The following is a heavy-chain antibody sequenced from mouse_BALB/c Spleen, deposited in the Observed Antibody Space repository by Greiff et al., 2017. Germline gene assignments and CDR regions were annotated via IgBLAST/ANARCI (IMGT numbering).Heavy chain of an antibody. CDR1: GFTFSSYG. J-gene: IGHJ4*01. CDR3: ARHEEAYYGNWNAMDY. Sequence: DVKLQESGGDLVKPGGSLKLSCAASGFTFSSYGMPWVRQTPDKRLEWVATISSGGSYTYYPDSVKGRFTISRDNAKNTLYLQMSSLKSEDTAMYYCARHEEAYYGNWNAMDYWGQGTSVTVSS. V-gene: IGHV5-6*02. D-gene: IGHD2-10*01. CDR2: ISSGGSYT.